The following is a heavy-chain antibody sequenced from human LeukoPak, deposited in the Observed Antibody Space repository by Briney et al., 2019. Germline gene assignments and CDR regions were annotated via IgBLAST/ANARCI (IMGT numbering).Heavy chain of an antibody. J-gene: IGHJ4*02. V-gene: IGHV3-33*01. Sequence: PGGSLRLSCAASGFTFNSYGMHWVRQAPGKGLEWVAVIWYDGSNKYYADSVKGRFTISRDNSKNTLYLQMNSLRAEDTAVYYCARAEGWLQVYYFDYWGQGTLVTVSS. CDR2: IWYDGSNK. CDR1: GFTFNSYG. CDR3: ARAEGWLQVYYFDY. D-gene: IGHD5-24*01.